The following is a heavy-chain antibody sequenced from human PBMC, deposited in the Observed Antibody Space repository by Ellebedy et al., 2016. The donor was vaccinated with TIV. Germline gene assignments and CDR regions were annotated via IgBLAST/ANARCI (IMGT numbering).Heavy chain of an antibody. V-gene: IGHV1-46*01. CDR3: AREINGDFDY. J-gene: IGHJ4*02. D-gene: IGHD4-17*01. CDR2: IDPRSGGT. CDR1: ESTFTTYY. Sequence: ASVKVSCXASESTFTTYYIHWVRQAPGQGLEWMGIIDPRSGGTSYAQKFQGRVTMTRDTSTSTVYMELSSLRSADTAVYYCAREINGDFDYWGQGTLVTVSS.